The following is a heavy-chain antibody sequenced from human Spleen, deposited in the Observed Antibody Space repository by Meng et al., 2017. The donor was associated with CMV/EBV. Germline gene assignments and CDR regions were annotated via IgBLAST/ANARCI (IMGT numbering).Heavy chain of an antibody. CDR1: GFTFSSYA. D-gene: IGHD2-2*02. CDR2: ISGSGGST. V-gene: IGHV3-23*01. CDR3: AKEGCTSTSCYNNC. Sequence: GGSLRLSCAASGFTFSSYAMSWVRQAPGKGLEWVSSISGSGGSTYHTDSVKGRFTISRDNSKNTLYLQMNSLRAEDTAVYYCAKEGCTSTSCYNNCWGQGTLVTVSS. J-gene: IGHJ4*02.